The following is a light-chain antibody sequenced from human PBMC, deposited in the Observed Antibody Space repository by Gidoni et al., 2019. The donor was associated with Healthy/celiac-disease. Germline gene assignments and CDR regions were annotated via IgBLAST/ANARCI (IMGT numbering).Light chain of an antibody. V-gene: IGKV1-39*01. Sequence: DIQMTQSPSSLSASVGDRVTITCRASQRISSYLNWYQQKPGKAPKLLICAASSLQSGVLSRFSGSGSGTDFTLTISSLQPEDFATYYCQHSYSTPPWTFGQGTKVEIK. CDR2: AAS. CDR1: QRISSY. J-gene: IGKJ1*01. CDR3: QHSYSTPPWT.